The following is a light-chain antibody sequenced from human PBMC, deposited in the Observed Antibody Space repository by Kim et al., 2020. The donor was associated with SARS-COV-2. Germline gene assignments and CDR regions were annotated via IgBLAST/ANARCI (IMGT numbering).Light chain of an antibody. CDR2: GAS. CDR1: QSVSSSY. Sequence: EIVLTQSPGTLSLSPGERATLSCRASQSVSSSYLAWYQQKPGQAPRLLIYGASSRATGIPDRFSGSGSGTDFTLTISRLEPEDFAVYYFQEYGSSPGRTFGQGAKVEIK. V-gene: IGKV3-20*01. CDR3: QEYGSSPGRT. J-gene: IGKJ1*01.